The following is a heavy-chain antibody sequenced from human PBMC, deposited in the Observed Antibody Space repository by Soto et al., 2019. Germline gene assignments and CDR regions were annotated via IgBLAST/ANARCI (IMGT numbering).Heavy chain of an antibody. CDR3: ARALILTGYYIHDAFDI. Sequence: QVQLQESGPGLVKPSETLSLTCTVSGGSISSYYWSWIRQPPGKGLEWIGYIYYSGSTNYNPSLKSRVIISVDTSKNQFSLKLSSVTAADTAVYYCARALILTGYYIHDAFDIWGQGTMVTVSS. V-gene: IGHV4-59*01. CDR1: GGSISSYY. CDR2: IYYSGST. D-gene: IGHD3-9*01. J-gene: IGHJ3*02.